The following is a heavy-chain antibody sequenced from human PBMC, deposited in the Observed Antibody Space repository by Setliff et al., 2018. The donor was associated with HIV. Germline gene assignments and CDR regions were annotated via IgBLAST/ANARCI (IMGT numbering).Heavy chain of an antibody. V-gene: IGHV3-30*01. J-gene: IGHJ4*02. CDR1: GFTFTSYS. Sequence: GGSLRLSCAASGFTFTSYSMHWVRQAPGKGLEWVAVISYDGSTKYYADSVKGRFTISTDNSKNTLFLQMNSLGDEDTAVYFCVKDDHGSYDRLFYFDYWGQGTLVTAPQ. CDR3: VKDDHGSYDRLFYFDY. D-gene: IGHD4-17*01. CDR2: ISYDGSTK.